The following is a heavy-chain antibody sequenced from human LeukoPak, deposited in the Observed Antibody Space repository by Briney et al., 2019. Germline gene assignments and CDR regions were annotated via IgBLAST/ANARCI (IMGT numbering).Heavy chain of an antibody. V-gene: IGHV3-23*01. J-gene: IGHJ4*02. CDR3: AKDRNRGFSSKYFDY. D-gene: IGHD3-10*01. CDR1: GFTFSSYA. Sequence: GGSLRLSCAASGFTFSSYAMSWVRQAPGKWLEWVSAISGSGGSTYYADSVKGRFTISRDNSKNTLYLQMNSLRAEDTAVYYCAKDRNRGFSSKYFDYWGQGTLVTVSS. CDR2: ISGSGGST.